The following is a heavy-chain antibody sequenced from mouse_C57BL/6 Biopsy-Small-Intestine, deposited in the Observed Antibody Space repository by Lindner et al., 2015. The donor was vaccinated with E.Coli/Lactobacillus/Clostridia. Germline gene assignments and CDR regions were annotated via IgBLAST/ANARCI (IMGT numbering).Heavy chain of an antibody. Sequence: SVKVSCKASGYTFTDYYIHWVRQAPGQGPEWMGWINPNTHGAIYAQKFQGRVAMTTDSSISTAYMELSSLGSDDTAVYYCARERYCETSFCPHNPFDYWGQGTLVTVSS. CDR2: INPNTHGA. CDR3: ARERYCETSFCPHNPFDY. D-gene: IGHD1-3*01. J-gene: IGHJ4*01. V-gene: IGHV1-18*01. CDR1: GYTFTDYY.